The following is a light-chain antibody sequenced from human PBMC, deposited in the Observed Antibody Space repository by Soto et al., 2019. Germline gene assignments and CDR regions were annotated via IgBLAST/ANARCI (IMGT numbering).Light chain of an antibody. CDR1: QGVANY. J-gene: IGKJ1*01. CDR2: GVS. Sequence: DIQMTQSPSSLSASVGDRVTITCRASQGVANYLGWYQQKPGQVPKALIYGVSTLQSGVPSRFSGSGSDTDFTLTISSLQTEDAATYYCQHYRSAQMTFGHGTKVEIK. V-gene: IGKV1-27*01. CDR3: QHYRSAQMT.